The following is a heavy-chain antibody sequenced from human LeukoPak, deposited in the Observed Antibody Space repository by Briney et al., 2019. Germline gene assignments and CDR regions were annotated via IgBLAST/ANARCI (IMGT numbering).Heavy chain of an antibody. CDR2: ISGSGGST. J-gene: IGHJ4*02. V-gene: IGHV3-23*01. Sequence: QPGGSLRLSCAASGFTFSSCAMSWVRQAPGKGLEWVSNISGSGGSTYYADSVKGRFTISRDNSKNTLYLQMNSLRAEDTAVYYCAKFYYDFWSGYPHFDYWGQGTLVTVSS. CDR3: AKFYYDFWSGYPHFDY. D-gene: IGHD3-3*01. CDR1: GFTFSSCA.